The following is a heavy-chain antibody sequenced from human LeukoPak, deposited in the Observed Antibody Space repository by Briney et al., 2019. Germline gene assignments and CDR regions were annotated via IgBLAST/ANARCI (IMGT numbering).Heavy chain of an antibody. D-gene: IGHD2-2*02. CDR3: ARGSGYCSAPSCYKPVDY. Sequence: PGGSLRLSCAASGFIFRNYAMSWVRQAPGKGLEWVSGISGSGGSPYYADSVKGRFTISRDNSKNTLYLQMNSLRAEDTAVYYCARGSGYCSAPSCYKPVDYWGQGTLVTVSS. V-gene: IGHV3-23*01. J-gene: IGHJ4*02. CDR1: GFIFRNYA. CDR2: ISGSGGSP.